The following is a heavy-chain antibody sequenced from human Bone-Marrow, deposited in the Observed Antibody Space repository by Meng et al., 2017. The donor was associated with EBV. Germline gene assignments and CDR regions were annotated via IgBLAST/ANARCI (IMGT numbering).Heavy chain of an antibody. CDR2: ISGSGGTN. CDR3: AKVRYSDYDSIDY. V-gene: IGHV3-23*01. J-gene: IGHJ4*02. Sequence: EVQLLEXXGGLVQPGXSRRLSXVGYRFGFSSLAMTCVRQAPGKGLEWVSTISGSGGTNWYTDSVMGRFTISRDNSKNTLHLQMNSLRAEDMALYYCAKVRYSDYDSIDYWGQGALVTVSS. D-gene: IGHD5-12*01. CDR1: RFGFSSLA.